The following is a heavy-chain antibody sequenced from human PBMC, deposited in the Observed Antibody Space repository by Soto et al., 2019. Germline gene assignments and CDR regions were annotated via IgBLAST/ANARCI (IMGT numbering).Heavy chain of an antibody. V-gene: IGHV1-69*13. Sequence: ASVKVSCKASGGTFSSYAISWVRQAPGQGLEWMGGIIPIFGTANYAQKFQGRVTITADESTSTAYMELSSLRSEDTAVYYCARDLGITGTTNHGPGGMDVWGQGTTVTVSS. J-gene: IGHJ6*02. CDR1: GGTFSSYA. D-gene: IGHD1-7*01. CDR2: IIPIFGTA. CDR3: ARDLGITGTTNHGPGGMDV.